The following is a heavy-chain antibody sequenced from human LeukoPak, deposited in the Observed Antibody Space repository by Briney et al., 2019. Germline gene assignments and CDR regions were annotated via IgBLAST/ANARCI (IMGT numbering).Heavy chain of an antibody. V-gene: IGHV1-69*04. CDR2: IIPILGIA. Sequence: ASVKVSCKASGGTFSSYAISWVRQAPGQGLEWMGRIIPILGIANYAQKFQGRVTITADKSTSTAYMELSSLRSEDTDVYYCARYYYDSSGYQAWFDPWGQGTLVTVSS. J-gene: IGHJ5*02. CDR3: ARYYYDSSGYQAWFDP. CDR1: GGTFSSYA. D-gene: IGHD3-22*01.